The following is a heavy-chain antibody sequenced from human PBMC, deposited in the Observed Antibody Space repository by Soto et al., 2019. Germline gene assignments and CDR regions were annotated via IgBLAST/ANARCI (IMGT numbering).Heavy chain of an antibody. J-gene: IGHJ6*02. CDR1: GYTFTSYG. V-gene: IGHV1-18*01. CDR2: ISAYNGNT. Sequence: ASVKVSCKASGYTFTSYGISWVRQAPGQGLEWMGWISAYNGNTNYAQKLQGRVTMTTDTSTSTAYMELRSLRSDDTAVYYCARDGGGYCSSTSCYYYYYYGMDVWGQGTTVTVSS. CDR3: ARDGGGYCSSTSCYYYYYYGMDV. D-gene: IGHD2-2*01.